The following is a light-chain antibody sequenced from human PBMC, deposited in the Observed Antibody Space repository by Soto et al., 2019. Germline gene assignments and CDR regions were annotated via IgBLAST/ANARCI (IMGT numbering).Light chain of an antibody. CDR3: QQYNNWPPRT. Sequence: EIVMTQSPATLSVSPGERATLSCRASQSISNNLAWYQQKPGQAPSVLIYGASTRATGIPARFSGSGSGTEFTLTISSLQSEDSAVYYCQQYNNWPPRTFGQGNKLEIK. J-gene: IGKJ2*01. CDR1: QSISNN. CDR2: GAS. V-gene: IGKV3-15*01.